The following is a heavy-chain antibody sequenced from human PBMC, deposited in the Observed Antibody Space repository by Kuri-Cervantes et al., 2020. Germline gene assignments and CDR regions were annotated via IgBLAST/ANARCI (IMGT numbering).Heavy chain of an antibody. V-gene: IGHV3-73*01. CDR2: IRSKANSYAT. Sequence: GGSLRLSCAASGFTFSGSAMHWVRQASGKGLEWVGRIRSKANSYATAYAASVKGRFTISRDDSKNTAYLQMNSLKTEDTAVYYCTTLVVWGSFGFDYWGQGTLVTVSS. CDR3: TTLVVWGSFGFDY. D-gene: IGHD3-16*01. J-gene: IGHJ4*02. CDR1: GFTFSGSA.